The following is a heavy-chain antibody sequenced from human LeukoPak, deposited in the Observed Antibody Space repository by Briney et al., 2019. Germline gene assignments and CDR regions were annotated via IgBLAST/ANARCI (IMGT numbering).Heavy chain of an antibody. CDR2: IYHTGST. V-gene: IGHV4-4*02. J-gene: IGHJ4*02. D-gene: IGHD3-10*01. Sequence: PSGTLSLTCAVSGGSINSSNWWSWVRQPPGKGLEWIGEIYHTGSTNYNPSLRSRVSMSVDKSKNQFSLRLSSVTAADTAVYYCARAQSTGSGSYGYYFDYWGQGTLVTVSS. CDR3: ARAQSTGSGSYGYYFDY. CDR1: GGSINSSNW.